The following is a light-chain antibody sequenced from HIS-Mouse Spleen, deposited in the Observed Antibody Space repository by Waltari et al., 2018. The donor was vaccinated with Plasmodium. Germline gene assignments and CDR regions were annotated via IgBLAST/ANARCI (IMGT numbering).Light chain of an antibody. CDR1: QSVSSN. J-gene: IGKJ3*01. Sequence: ELVMTQSPATLSVSPGERSTLSCRASQSVSSNLAWYQQKPCQPPRLLIYGASTRATGIPARFSGSGSGTEFTLTISSLQSEDFAVYYCQQYNNWSFTFGPGTKVDIK. CDR3: QQYNNWSFT. V-gene: IGKV3-15*01. CDR2: GAS.